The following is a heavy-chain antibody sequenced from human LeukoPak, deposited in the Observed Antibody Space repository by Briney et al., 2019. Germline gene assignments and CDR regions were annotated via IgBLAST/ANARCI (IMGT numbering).Heavy chain of an antibody. J-gene: IGHJ1*01. V-gene: IGHV1-18*01. Sequence: GASVKVSCKASGYTFTSYGISWVRQAPGQGLEWMGWISAYNGNTNYAQKFQGRVTMTRDTSISTAYMELSRLRSDDTAVYYCARYDILTGSFQHWGQGTLVTVSS. D-gene: IGHD3-9*01. CDR3: ARYDILTGSFQH. CDR1: GYTFTSYG. CDR2: ISAYNGNT.